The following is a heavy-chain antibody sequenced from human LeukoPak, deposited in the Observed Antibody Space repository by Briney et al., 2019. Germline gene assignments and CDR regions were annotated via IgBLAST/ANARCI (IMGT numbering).Heavy chain of an antibody. CDR2: ISPDGSST. CDR3: AGHHQAYSRTY. CDR1: GFTFDDYG. V-gene: IGHV3-74*01. Sequence: GGSLRLSCAASGFTFDDYGMSWVRQAPGKGLVWVSRISPDGSSTTYADSVKGRFTISRDNAKDTLYLQMNSLRAEDTAVYYCAGHHQAYSRTYWGQGTLVTVSS. D-gene: IGHD1-26*01. J-gene: IGHJ4*02.